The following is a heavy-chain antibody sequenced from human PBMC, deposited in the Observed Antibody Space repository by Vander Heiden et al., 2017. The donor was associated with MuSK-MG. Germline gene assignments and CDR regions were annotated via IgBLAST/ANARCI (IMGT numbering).Heavy chain of an antibody. CDR2: IFSNNKK. J-gene: IGHJ4*02. CDR1: GFSFSNARMG. Sequence: QVTLKESGPVLVKPTETLTLTCTVSGFSFSNARMGVSWIRHPPGKAPEWLGHIFSNNKKSYSTSLKSRLTISKDTSKSQVVLTMTNMDPVDTATYYCARIQWESYFDYWGQGTLVTVSS. V-gene: IGHV2-26*01. CDR3: ARIQWESYFDY. D-gene: IGHD1-26*01.